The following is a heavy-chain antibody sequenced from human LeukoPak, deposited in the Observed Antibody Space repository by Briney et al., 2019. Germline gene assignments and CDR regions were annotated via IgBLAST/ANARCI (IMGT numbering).Heavy chain of an antibody. J-gene: IGHJ4*02. CDR3: AREADILFDY. D-gene: IGHD3-9*01. Sequence: SETLSLTCTVSGGSISSYYWSWIRQPPGKGLEWIGYIYYSGSTNYYPSLKSRVTISVDTSKNQFSLKLSSVTAADTAVYYCAREADILFDYWGQGTLVTVSS. V-gene: IGHV4-59*01. CDR1: GGSISSYY. CDR2: IYYSGST.